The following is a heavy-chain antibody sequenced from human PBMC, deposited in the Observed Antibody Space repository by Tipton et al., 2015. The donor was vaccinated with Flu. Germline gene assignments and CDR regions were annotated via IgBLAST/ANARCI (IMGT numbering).Heavy chain of an antibody. J-gene: IGHJ4*02. Sequence: VQLVQSGGGLVQPGGSLRLSCAASGFSFSSYWMNWVRQAPGKGLEWVAKIKQDGSEKYYVDSVKGRFTISRDNAKNSLYLQMNSLRAEDTAVYFCARSSYSSSWFFDYWGQGTLVTVSS. V-gene: IGHV3-7*01. CDR1: GFSFSSYW. D-gene: IGHD6-13*01. CDR2: IKQDGSEK. CDR3: ARSSYSSSWFFDY.